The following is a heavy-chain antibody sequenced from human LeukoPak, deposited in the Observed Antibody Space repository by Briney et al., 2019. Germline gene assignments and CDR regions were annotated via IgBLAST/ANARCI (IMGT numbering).Heavy chain of an antibody. J-gene: IGHJ4*02. Sequence: GGSLRLSCAASGFTFSSYAMSWVRQAPGKGLEWVSAISGSGGSTYYADSVKGRFTISRDNSKNTLYLQMNSLRAEDAAVYYCAKWDCSGGSCYRYWGQGTLVTVSS. CDR1: GFTFSSYA. D-gene: IGHD2-15*01. V-gene: IGHV3-23*01. CDR2: ISGSGGST. CDR3: AKWDCSGGSCYRY.